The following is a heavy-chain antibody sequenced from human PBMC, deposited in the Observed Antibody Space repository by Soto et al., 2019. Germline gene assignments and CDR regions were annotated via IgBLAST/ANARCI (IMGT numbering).Heavy chain of an antibody. D-gene: IGHD1-1*01. Sequence: QVQLQESGPGLVKPSETLSLTCTVSGASISGFYWSWIRKSAGKGLEWIGRIYATGTTDYNPSLRSRVMMSVGTYKKQFSLKLRSVTAADTAVYYCVRDGTKTLRDWFDPWGQGISVTVSS. CDR3: VRDGTKTLRDWFDP. CDR1: GASISGFY. CDR2: IYATGTT. J-gene: IGHJ5*02. V-gene: IGHV4-4*07.